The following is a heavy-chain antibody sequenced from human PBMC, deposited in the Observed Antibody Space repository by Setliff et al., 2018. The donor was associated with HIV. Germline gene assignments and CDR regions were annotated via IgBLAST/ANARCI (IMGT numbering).Heavy chain of an antibody. Sequence: ASVKVSCKASGYTFTSYYMHWVRQAPGQGLEWMGVIHPSGGSTSYAQSFQDRVTMTRDTSTSTVYMELSSLRSDDTAVYYCARVVVRGVTFIAEYFQHWGQGTLVTVSS. CDR2: IHPSGGST. V-gene: IGHV1-46*01. D-gene: IGHD3-10*01. J-gene: IGHJ1*01. CDR1: GYTFTSYY. CDR3: ARVVVRGVTFIAEYFQH.